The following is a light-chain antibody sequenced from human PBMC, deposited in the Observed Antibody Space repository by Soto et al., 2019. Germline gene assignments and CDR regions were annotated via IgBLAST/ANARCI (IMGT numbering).Light chain of an antibody. V-gene: IGKV1-5*03. CDR2: RAS. Sequence: DIQMTQSPSTLSASVGDRVIITCRASQSISSWLAWYQQKPGKAPNLLIYRASTLKSGIPSRFSGSGSGTEFTLTISSLQPDDFATYYCQQYDRPSWTFGPGTKVEI. CDR3: QQYDRPSWT. CDR1: QSISSW. J-gene: IGKJ1*01.